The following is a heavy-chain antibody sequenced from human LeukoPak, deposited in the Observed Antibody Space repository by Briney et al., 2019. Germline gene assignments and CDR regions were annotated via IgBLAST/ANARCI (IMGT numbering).Heavy chain of an antibody. CDR1: GYSISSGYY. CDR3: ARDQIYDSSGYYVY. V-gene: IGHV4-38-2*02. CDR2: IYHSGST. J-gene: IGHJ4*02. D-gene: IGHD3-22*01. Sequence: SETLSLTCTVSGYSISSGYYWDWIRQSPGKGLEWIGSIYHSGSTYYNPSLKSRVTISVDTSKNQFSLKLSSVTAADTAVYYCARDQIYDSSGYYVYWGQGTLVTVSS.